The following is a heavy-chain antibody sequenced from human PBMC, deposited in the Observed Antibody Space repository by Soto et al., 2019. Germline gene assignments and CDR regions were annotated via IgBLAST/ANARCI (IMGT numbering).Heavy chain of an antibody. V-gene: IGHV3-11*06. Sequence: GGSLRLSCAASGFTFSDYYMSWIRQAPGKGLEWVSYISSSSSYTNYADSVKGRFTISRDNAKNSLYLQMNSLRAEDTAVYYCARLRTLVGATAYYFDYWGQGTLVTVSS. CDR2: ISSSSSYT. D-gene: IGHD1-26*01. J-gene: IGHJ4*02. CDR3: ARLRTLVGATAYYFDY. CDR1: GFTFSDYY.